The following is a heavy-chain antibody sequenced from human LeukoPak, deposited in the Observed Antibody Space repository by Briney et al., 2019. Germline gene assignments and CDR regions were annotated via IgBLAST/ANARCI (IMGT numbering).Heavy chain of an antibody. CDR2: ISWNSGSI. CDR3: AKDVGRYFDWTFDY. CDR1: GFTFDDYA. D-gene: IGHD3-9*01. V-gene: IGHV3-9*03. J-gene: IGHJ4*02. Sequence: PGRSLRLSCAASGFTFDDYAMHWVRQAPGKGLEWVSGISWNSGSIGYADSVKGRFTISRDNAKNSLYLQMNSLRAEDMALYYCAKDVGRYFDWTFDYWGQGTLVTVSS.